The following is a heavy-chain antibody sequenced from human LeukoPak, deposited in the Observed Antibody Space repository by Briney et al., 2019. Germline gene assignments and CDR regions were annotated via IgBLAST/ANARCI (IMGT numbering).Heavy chain of an antibody. D-gene: IGHD2-15*01. CDR2: ISGSGGST. Sequence: GGSLRLSCAASGFTFSSYAMSWVRQAPGKGLEWVSAISGSGGSTYYADSVKGRFTISRDNSKNTLYLQMNSLRAEDTAVYYCAKDVESEIVVVVAAAFDSGGQGTMVTVSS. CDR3: AKDVESEIVVVVAAAFDS. CDR1: GFTFSSYA. J-gene: IGHJ3*02. V-gene: IGHV3-23*01.